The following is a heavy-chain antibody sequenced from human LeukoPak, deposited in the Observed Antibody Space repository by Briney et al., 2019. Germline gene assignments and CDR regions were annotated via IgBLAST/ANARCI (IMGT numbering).Heavy chain of an antibody. D-gene: IGHD5-18*01. CDR1: GGSFSGYY. CDR2: INHSGST. Sequence: NPSETLSLTCAVYGGSFSGYYWSWIRQPPGKGLEWIGEINHSGSTNYNPSLKSRVTISVDTSKNQFSLKLSSVTAADTAVYYCARVIDGDTAMEPDYWGQGTLVTVSS. V-gene: IGHV4-34*01. J-gene: IGHJ4*02. CDR3: ARVIDGDTAMEPDY.